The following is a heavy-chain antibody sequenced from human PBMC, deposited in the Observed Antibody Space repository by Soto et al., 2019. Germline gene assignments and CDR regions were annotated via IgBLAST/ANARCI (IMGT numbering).Heavy chain of an antibody. D-gene: IGHD1-26*01. J-gene: IGHJ4*02. CDR3: ARDRDYYKADY. CDR1: GFTFRSYA. V-gene: IGHV3-30-3*01. CDR2: ISYDGSNK. Sequence: PGGSQRLSCTASGFTFRSYAMHWVRQAPGKGLEWVAVISYDGSNKYYADSVKGRFTISRDNSKNTLYLQLNSLRAEDTAVYYCARDRDYYKADYWGQGTLVTVSS.